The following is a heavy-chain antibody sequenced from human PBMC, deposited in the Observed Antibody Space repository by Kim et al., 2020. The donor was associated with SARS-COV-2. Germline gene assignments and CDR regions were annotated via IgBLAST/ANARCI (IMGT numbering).Heavy chain of an antibody. CDR2: IYYSGST. CDR3: AGHEVTMVRGVIISAFDI. Sequence: SETLSLTCTVSGGSISSSSYYWGWIRQPPGKGLGWIGNIYYSGSTYYNPSLKSRVTISVDTSKNQFSLKLSSVTAADTAVYYCAGHEVTMVRGVIISAFDIWGQGTMLTVSS. CDR1: GGSISSSSYY. J-gene: IGHJ3*02. D-gene: IGHD3-10*01. V-gene: IGHV4-39*01.